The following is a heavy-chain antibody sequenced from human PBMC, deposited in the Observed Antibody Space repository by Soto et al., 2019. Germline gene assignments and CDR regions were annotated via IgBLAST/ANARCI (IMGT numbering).Heavy chain of an antibody. J-gene: IGHJ4*02. CDR1: GFSFSSYG. CDR3: AKGHTAVVVSGYFFES. CDR2: ITYAGCNK. V-gene: IGHV3-30*18. Sequence: XGSLRLSCSASGFSFSSYGLHWVRQAPGKGLDWVALITYAGCNKKYADSVKGRFTISRDHAKNSLYLQMNSLRAEDTAVYYFAKGHTAVVVSGYFFESWGQGTLVTVSS. D-gene: IGHD2-21*01.